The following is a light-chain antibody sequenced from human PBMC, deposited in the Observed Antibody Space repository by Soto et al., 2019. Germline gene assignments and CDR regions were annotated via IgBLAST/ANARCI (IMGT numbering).Light chain of an antibody. CDR2: DTS. Sequence: EIVLTQSPATLSLSPGERATLSCRASQSVNNYLAWYQQKPGQAPRLLIYDTSDRASGIPARFSGSGSGTDFTLTISSLEPEDFALYYCQQRSNWPITFGQGTRLEIK. V-gene: IGKV3-11*01. CDR3: QQRSNWPIT. J-gene: IGKJ5*01. CDR1: QSVNNY.